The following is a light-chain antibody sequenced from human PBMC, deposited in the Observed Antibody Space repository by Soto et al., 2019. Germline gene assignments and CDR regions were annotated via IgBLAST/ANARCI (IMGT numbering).Light chain of an antibody. Sequence: SALTQPASVSGSPGQSITISCTGTTSDVGAYNYVSWYQQHPGNAPKLMIYEVTNRPSGVSNRFSGSKSGNTASLTISGLQAEDEADYYCTSYRSTTTPVVFGGGTKLTVL. J-gene: IGLJ2*01. CDR2: EVT. V-gene: IGLV2-14*01. CDR1: TSDVGAYNY. CDR3: TSYRSTTTPVV.